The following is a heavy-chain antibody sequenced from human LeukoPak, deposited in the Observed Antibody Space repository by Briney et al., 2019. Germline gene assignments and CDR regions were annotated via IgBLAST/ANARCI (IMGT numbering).Heavy chain of an antibody. CDR2: INHSGST. V-gene: IGHV4-34*01. Sequence: SETLSLTCAVYGGSFSGYYWSWIRQPPGRGLEWIGEINHSGSTNYNPSLKSRVTISVDKSKNQFSLKLSSVTAADTAVYYCARDGYSSPDNWFDPWGQGTLVTVSS. CDR3: ARDGYSSPDNWFDP. CDR1: GGSFSGYY. J-gene: IGHJ5*02. D-gene: IGHD6-13*01.